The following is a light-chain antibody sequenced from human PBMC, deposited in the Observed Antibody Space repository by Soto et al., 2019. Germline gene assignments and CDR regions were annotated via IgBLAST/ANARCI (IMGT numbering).Light chain of an antibody. V-gene: IGLV2-14*01. CDR2: EVS. CDR3: SSYTSSSSRV. J-gene: IGLJ3*02. Sequence: QSALTQPASVSGSPGQSITISCTGTSSDVGGYNYVSWYQQHPGKAPKVMIYEVSNRPSGVSNRFSGSKSGNTASLTISGLQAEDEADYYCSSYTSSSSRVFGGGTQVTVL. CDR1: SSDVGGYNY.